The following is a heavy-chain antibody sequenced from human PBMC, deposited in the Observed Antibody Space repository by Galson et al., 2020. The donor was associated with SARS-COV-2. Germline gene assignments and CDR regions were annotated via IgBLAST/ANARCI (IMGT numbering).Heavy chain of an antibody. CDR1: GGSISSGDYY. CDR3: ARARKRGRGWVAKSPFDY. Sequence: ETSETLSLTCTVSGGSISSGDYYWSWIRQPPGKGLEWIGYIYYSGSTYYNPSLKSRVTISVDTSKNQFSLKLSSVTAADTAVYYCARARKRGRGWVAKSPFDYWGQGARVAVS. CDR2: IYYSGST. V-gene: IGHV4-30-4*01. D-gene: IGHD5-12*01. J-gene: IGHJ4*02.